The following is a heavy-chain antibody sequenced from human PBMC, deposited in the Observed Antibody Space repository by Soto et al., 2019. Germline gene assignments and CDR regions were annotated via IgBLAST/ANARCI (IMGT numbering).Heavy chain of an antibody. CDR3: ARDSTSPDF. V-gene: IGHV1-8*01. D-gene: IGHD2-2*01. CDR2: MNCNSGDT. CDR1: GYSFRSND. Sequence: QVQLVQSGAEVKKPGASVKVSCKASGYSFRSNDITWERQAPGQGLEWMGWMNCNSGDTGYAQKFQGRVTMTRNTSMCTAYMELSSLTSEDTAVYFCARDSTSPDFWGQGTLVTVSS. J-gene: IGHJ4*02.